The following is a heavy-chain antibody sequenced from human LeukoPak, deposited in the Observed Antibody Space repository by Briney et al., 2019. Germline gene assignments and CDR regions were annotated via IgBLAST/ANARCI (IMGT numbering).Heavy chain of an antibody. J-gene: IGHJ4*02. V-gene: IGHV3-11*06. CDR3: ATLRDYAWTH. D-gene: IGHD4-17*01. CDR2: ISTRDSSSHT. Sequence: GESLRLSCAASGFTFRDYYMSWIRQAPGKGLEWASFISTRDSSSHTNYAESVRGRFTISRDDGQNSLYLQMNSLRAEDTALYYCATLRDYAWTHWGQGTLVTVSS. CDR1: GFTFRDYY.